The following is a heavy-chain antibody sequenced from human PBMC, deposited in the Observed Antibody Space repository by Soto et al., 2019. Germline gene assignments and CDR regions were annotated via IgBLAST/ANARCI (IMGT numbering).Heavy chain of an antibody. D-gene: IGHD3-10*01. Sequence: PGESLKISCKGAGYSFTNYWITWVRQMPGKGLEWLGRIDPSDSYTNYSPSFRGHVTISADKSISTAYLQWSSLKASDTAMYYCARLPLVSLVRGIIVDDYWGQGTLVTVSS. V-gene: IGHV5-10-1*01. J-gene: IGHJ4*02. CDR1: GYSFTNYW. CDR3: ARLPLVSLVRGIIVDDY. CDR2: IDPSDSYT.